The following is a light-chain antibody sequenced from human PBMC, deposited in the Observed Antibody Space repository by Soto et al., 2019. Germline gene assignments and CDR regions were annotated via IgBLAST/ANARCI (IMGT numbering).Light chain of an antibody. CDR1: NSDVGAYKF. Sequence: QSALTQPRSVSGSPGQSVTISCTGSNSDVGAYKFVSWLQHNPGEAPKVMIYDVTQRPSGVPDRFSGTKSGNTASLTISGLQAEDEADYYCCSYANTSSVLGGGTKVTVL. CDR3: CSYANTSSV. J-gene: IGLJ3*02. V-gene: IGLV2-11*01. CDR2: DVT.